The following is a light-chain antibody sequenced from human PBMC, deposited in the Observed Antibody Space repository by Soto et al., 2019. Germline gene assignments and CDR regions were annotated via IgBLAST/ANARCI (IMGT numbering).Light chain of an antibody. V-gene: IGLV2-14*03. J-gene: IGLJ3*02. CDR2: NVS. Sequence: QSALTQPASVSGSPGQSITISCTGTSSDVGGYNYVSWYQHHPGKAPKLLIYNVSDRPSGVSNRFSGSKSGNTASLTISGLQAEYEAHYYCHSYTTSSTLVFGGGTKLTVL. CDR1: SSDVGGYNY. CDR3: HSYTTSSTLV.